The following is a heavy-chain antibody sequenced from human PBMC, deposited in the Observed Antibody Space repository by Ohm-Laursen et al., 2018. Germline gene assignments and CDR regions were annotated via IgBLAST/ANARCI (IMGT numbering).Heavy chain of an antibody. CDR2: IIPSGGST. CDR1: GYTFTNYY. V-gene: IGHV1-46*01. Sequence: GASVKVSCKASGYTFTNYYMHWVRQAPGQGLEWMGIIIPSGGSTQYAQKFQGRVTMTRDTSTSTVYMELSSLRSEDTAVYYCARESPGVCHFDYWGQGTLVTVSS. CDR3: ARESPGVCHFDY. D-gene: IGHD3-10*01. J-gene: IGHJ4*02.